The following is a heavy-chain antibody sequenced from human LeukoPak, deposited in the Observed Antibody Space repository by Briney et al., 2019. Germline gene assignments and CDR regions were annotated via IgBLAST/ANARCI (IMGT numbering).Heavy chain of an antibody. D-gene: IGHD3-22*01. Sequence: GGSLRLSCAASGFTFSSYGMHWVRQAPGKGLEWVAFIRYDGSNKYYADSVKGRFTISRDNSKNTLYLQINSLRAEDTAVYYCAKVRGRYYDSSGSDQGYYYYYMDVWGKGTTVTISS. V-gene: IGHV3-30*02. J-gene: IGHJ6*03. CDR2: IRYDGSNK. CDR3: AKVRGRYYDSSGSDQGYYYYYMDV. CDR1: GFTFSSYG.